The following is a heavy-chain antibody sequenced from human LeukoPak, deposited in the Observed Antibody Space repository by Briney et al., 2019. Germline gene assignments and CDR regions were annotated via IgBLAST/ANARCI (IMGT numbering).Heavy chain of an antibody. Sequence: GGSLRLSCAASGFIVSSNYMSWVRQAPGEGLEWVSVIYSGGSTYYADSVKGRFTISRHNSKNTLYLQMNSLRAEDTAVYYCARLRRYCGNWAFDYWGQGTLVTVSS. J-gene: IGHJ4*02. CDR1: GFIVSSNY. V-gene: IGHV3-53*04. D-gene: IGHD4-23*01. CDR3: ARLRRYCGNWAFDY. CDR2: IYSGGST.